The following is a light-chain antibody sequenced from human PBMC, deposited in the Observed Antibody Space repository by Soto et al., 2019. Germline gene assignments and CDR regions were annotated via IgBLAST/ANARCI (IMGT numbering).Light chain of an antibody. CDR2: WAS. CDR1: QSVLFSSNNMNY. J-gene: IGKJ2*01. Sequence: IVLTQSPDSLAVSLGERATINCKSSQSVLFSSNNMNYLAWYQHKPGQPPKLLIHWASTRESGVPDRFSGSGSWTDFTLTISSLQAEDVAVYYCQQYYTTHTFGQGTKLEIK. V-gene: IGKV4-1*01. CDR3: QQYYTTHT.